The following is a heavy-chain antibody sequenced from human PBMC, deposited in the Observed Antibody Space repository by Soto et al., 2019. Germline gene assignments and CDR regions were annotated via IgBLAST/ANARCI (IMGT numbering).Heavy chain of an antibody. Sequence: TSETLSLTCAVYGGSFSGYYWSWIRQPPGKGLEWIGEINHSGSTNYNPSLKSRVTISVDTSKNQFSLKLSSVTAADTAVYYCASRRPSRVAARPLYYFDYWGQGTLVTVSS. V-gene: IGHV4-34*01. CDR3: ASRRPSRVAARPLYYFDY. D-gene: IGHD6-6*01. CDR1: GGSFSGYY. J-gene: IGHJ4*02. CDR2: INHSGST.